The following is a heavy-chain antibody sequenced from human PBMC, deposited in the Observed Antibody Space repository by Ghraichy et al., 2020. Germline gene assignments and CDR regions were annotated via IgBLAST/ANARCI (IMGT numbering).Heavy chain of an antibody. Sequence: ASVKVSCKASGYTFINYGITWVRQAPGQGLEWMGWITTRSGNTQYAWKFQGRVTMTTDTSTSTAYMELGSLRSDDTALYYCARGINWFDPWGQGTLVTVSS. V-gene: IGHV1-18*01. J-gene: IGHJ5*02. D-gene: IGHD5-24*01. CDR2: ITTRSGNT. CDR1: GYTFINYG. CDR3: ARGINWFDP.